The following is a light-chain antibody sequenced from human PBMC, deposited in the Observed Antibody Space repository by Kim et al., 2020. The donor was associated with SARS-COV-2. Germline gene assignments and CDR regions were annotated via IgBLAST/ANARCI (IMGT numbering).Light chain of an antibody. J-gene: IGLJ3*02. CDR3: QAWDSSPG. V-gene: IGLV3-1*01. Sequence: SYELTQPPSVSVSPGQTASITCSGDKLGDKYACWYQQKPGQSPVLVIYQDSKRPSGIPERFSGSNSGNTATLTISGTQAMDGADYYCQAWDSSPGFGGGTQLTVL. CDR1: KLGDKY. CDR2: QDS.